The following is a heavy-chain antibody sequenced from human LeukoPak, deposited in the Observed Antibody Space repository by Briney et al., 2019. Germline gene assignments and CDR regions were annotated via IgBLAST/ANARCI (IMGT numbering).Heavy chain of an antibody. CDR2: INGNGDTT. J-gene: IGHJ5*02. D-gene: IGHD1-7*01. CDR1: GFTFSGFS. V-gene: IGHV3-64*02. Sequence: GGSLRLSCAGSGFTFSGFSMHWVRQAPGKGLEYVSAINGNGDTTYYADSVKGRFSIPRDNSKNTLYLQMGNLRGEDMALYFCARIGMENFYDLWGQGTLVTVSA. CDR3: ARIGMENFYDL.